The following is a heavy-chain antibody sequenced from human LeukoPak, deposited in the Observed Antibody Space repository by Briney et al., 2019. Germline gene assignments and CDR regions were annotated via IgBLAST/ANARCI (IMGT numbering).Heavy chain of an antibody. CDR1: GFTFSNAW. V-gene: IGHV3-15*01. CDR2: IKSKSDGGTT. Sequence: GGSLRLSCAASGFTFSNAWMSWVRQAPGKGLEWVGRIKSKSDGGTTEYAAPVKGRVTISRDDSENTLYLQMNSLRAEDTAVYYCAKDFVVVPAAMPGGQDWFNPWGQGTLVTVSS. CDR3: AKDFVVVPAAMPGGQDWFNP. D-gene: IGHD2-2*01. J-gene: IGHJ5*02.